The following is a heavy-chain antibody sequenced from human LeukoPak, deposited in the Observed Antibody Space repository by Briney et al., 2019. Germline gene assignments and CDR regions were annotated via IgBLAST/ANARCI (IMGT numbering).Heavy chain of an antibody. V-gene: IGHV3-23*01. J-gene: IGHJ4*02. CDR3: AKGGWLEY. CDR1: GCSFSSSA. Sequence: PGGSLRLSCAASGCSFSSSAMSWVRQAPAKGQEWVSASSGSGSRTYYSDSANGRCAISRDNSKNTLYLQMTSLRAEDPAVYYCAKGGWLEYWGQGTLVTVSS. D-gene: IGHD2-15*01. CDR2: SSGSGSRT.